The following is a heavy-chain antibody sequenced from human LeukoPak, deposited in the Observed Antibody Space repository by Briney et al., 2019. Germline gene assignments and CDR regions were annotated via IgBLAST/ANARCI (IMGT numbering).Heavy chain of an antibody. CDR2: ISYDGSNK. CDR3: AKGQEPSIGIAAAGTDDAFDI. J-gene: IGHJ3*02. V-gene: IGHV3-30*18. Sequence: PGRSLRLSCAASGFTFSSYGMHWVRQAPGKGLEWVAVISYDGSNKYYADSVKGRFTISRDNSKNTLYLQMNSLRAEDTAVYYCAKGQEPSIGIAAAGTDDAFDIWGQGTMVTVSS. D-gene: IGHD6-13*01. CDR1: GFTFSSYG.